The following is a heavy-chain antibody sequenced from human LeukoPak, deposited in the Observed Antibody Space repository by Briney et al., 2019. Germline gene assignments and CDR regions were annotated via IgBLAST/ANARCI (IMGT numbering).Heavy chain of an antibody. V-gene: IGHV1-8*02. J-gene: IGHJ5*02. D-gene: IGHD4/OR15-4a*01. CDR1: GYTFTNYD. CDR3: ARAPANYVHWFDP. Sequence: GAAVKLSCKASGYTFTNYDINWVRQTAGQGLEWMGWMNPHSGDTGYAQKFQGRVTMTRNTSITTAYMELSSLTSEDTAVYYCARAPANYVHWFDPWGQGTLISVSS. CDR2: MNPHSGDT.